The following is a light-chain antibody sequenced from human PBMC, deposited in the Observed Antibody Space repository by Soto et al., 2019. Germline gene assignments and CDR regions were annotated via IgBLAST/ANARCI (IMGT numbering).Light chain of an antibody. Sequence: EIVLTQSPGTLSLSPGERATLSCRASQSVGSSYLACYHQKPGQAPRLLIYGASSRATGIPERFSGSGSGTDFTLTIRRLEPEDFAVYYCQQYCDSPWTLDQGTKGDIK. J-gene: IGKJ1*01. CDR1: QSVGSSY. V-gene: IGKV3-20*01. CDR3: QQYCDSPWT. CDR2: GAS.